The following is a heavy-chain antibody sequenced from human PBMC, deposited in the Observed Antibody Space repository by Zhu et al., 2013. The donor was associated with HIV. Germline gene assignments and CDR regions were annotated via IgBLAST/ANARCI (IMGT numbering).Heavy chain of an antibody. Sequence: QVQLVQSGAEVKKPGASVKVSCKASGYTFTGYYMHWVRQAPGQGLEWMGWINPNSGGTNYAQKFQGRVTMTRDTSISTAYMELSRLRSDDTAVYYCARDGVLIAAAVHYYYYMDVWGKGTNGHRLL. CDR3: ARDGVLIAAAVHYYYYMDV. D-gene: IGHD6-13*01. CDR1: GYTFTGYY. J-gene: IGHJ6*03. CDR2: INPNSGGT. V-gene: IGHV1-2*02.